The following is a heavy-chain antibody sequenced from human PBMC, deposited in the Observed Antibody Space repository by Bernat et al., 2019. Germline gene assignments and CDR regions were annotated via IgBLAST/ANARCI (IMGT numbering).Heavy chain of an antibody. CDR3: ARSSGYIDL. CDR2: TYYRSKWYS. D-gene: IGHD3-22*01. CDR1: GDSVSSKSAA. J-gene: IGHJ4*02. V-gene: IGHV6-1*01. Sequence: QVQLRQSGPGLVKPSQTLPLTCAISGDSVSSKSAAWNWIRQSPSRGLEWLGRTYYRSKWYSEYAVSVKSRITINPDTSKNQFSLQLNSVTPEDTAVYYCARSSGYIDLWGQRPLVTLSS.